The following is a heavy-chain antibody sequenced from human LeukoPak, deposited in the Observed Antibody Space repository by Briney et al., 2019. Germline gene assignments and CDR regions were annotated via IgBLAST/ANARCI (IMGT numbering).Heavy chain of an antibody. J-gene: IGHJ6*03. CDR1: GFTVSSNY. CDR3: AREPYYPSSYYYYMDV. Sequence: PGGSLRFSCAASGFTVSSNYMSWVRQAPGKGLEWVSVIYSGGSTYYADSVKGRFTISRDNSKNTLYLQMNSLRAEDTAVYYCAREPYYPSSYYYYMDVWGKGTTVTVSS. V-gene: IGHV3-53*01. D-gene: IGHD3-10*01. CDR2: IYSGGST.